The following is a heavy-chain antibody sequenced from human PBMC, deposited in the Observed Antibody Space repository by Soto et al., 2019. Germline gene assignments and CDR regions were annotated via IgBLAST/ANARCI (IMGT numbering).Heavy chain of an antibody. J-gene: IGHJ4*02. V-gene: IGHV3-73*01. CDR3: TRPSHDTSSYFQHEAYYFDF. Sequence: PGGSERLSCAASGFIFSGSAFHWVHQASGKGPEWVGRIRNKANSYETAYSASVRGRFTISRDDSKNTAYLQMNSLKTEDTALYYCTRPSHDTSSYFQHEAYYFDFWGPGTLVTVSS. D-gene: IGHD3-10*01. CDR2: IRNKANSYET. CDR1: GFIFSGSA.